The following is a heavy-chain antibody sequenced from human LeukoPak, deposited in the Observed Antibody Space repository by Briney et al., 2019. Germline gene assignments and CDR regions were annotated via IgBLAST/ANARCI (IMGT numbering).Heavy chain of an antibody. D-gene: IGHD3-10*01. Sequence: ASVKVSCKASGYTFTGYYMHWVRQAPGQGLEWMGWINPNSGGTNYAQKFHGRVTMTRETSISTAYMELSRLRSDDTAVYYCAVLWFGELLSPFDYWGQGTLVTVSS. V-gene: IGHV1-2*02. J-gene: IGHJ4*02. CDR3: AVLWFGELLSPFDY. CDR1: GYTFTGYY. CDR2: INPNSGGT.